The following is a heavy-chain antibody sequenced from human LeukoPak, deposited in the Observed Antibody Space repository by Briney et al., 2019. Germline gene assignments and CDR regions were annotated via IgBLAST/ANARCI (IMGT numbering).Heavy chain of an antibody. Sequence: LPGGSLRLSCAASGFTFSSYGMHWVRQAPGKGLEWVAVIYSGGSTYYADSVKGRFTISRDNSKNTLYLQMNSLRAEDTAVYYCAKGALRAAGTKGFDYWGQGTLVTVSS. CDR2: IYSGGST. D-gene: IGHD6-13*01. V-gene: IGHV3-NL1*01. J-gene: IGHJ4*02. CDR3: AKGALRAAGTKGFDY. CDR1: GFTFSSYG.